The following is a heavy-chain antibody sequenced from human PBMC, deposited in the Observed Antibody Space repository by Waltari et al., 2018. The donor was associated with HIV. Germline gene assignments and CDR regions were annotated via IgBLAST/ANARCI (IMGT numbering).Heavy chain of an antibody. V-gene: IGHV5-51*01. J-gene: IGHJ3*02. Sequence: VRQMSGEGLEWMGIIYPFDSDTRYNPSFEGQITISADKSLATAYLEWSNLNASDAAIYYCARLFYYDTTGYINNAFDIWGQGTVVTVS. CDR2: IYPFDSDT. CDR3: ARLFYYDTTGYINNAFDI. D-gene: IGHD3-22*01.